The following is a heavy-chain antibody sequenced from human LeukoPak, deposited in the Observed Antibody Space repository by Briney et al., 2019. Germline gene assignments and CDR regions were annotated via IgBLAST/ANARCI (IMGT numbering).Heavy chain of an antibody. J-gene: IGHJ4*02. CDR3: ARDGITMVRGVMIDFDY. D-gene: IGHD3-10*01. CDR1: RFTFSSHA. V-gene: IGHV3-48*02. Sequence: PGGSLRLSCLTSRFTFSSHALNSVRQAPCKGLAWVSYISNSSNTIYYEDYVKGRFTISRDNAKNSVYLQMSSLRDEDTAVYYCARDGITMVRGVMIDFDYWGQGTRVTVSS. CDR2: ISNSSNTI.